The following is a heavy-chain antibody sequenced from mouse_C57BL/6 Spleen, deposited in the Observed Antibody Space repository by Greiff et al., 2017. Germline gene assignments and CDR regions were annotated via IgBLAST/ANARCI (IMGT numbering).Heavy chain of an antibody. J-gene: IGHJ4*01. D-gene: IGHD2-4*01. CDR2: ISSGSSTI. V-gene: IGHV5-17*01. CDR1: GFTFSDYG. CDR3: ARGWDYDYAMDY. Sequence: EVKVEESGGGLVKPGGSLKLSCAASGFTFSDYGMHWVRQAPEKGLEWVAYISSGSSTIYYADTVKGRFTISRDNAKNTLFLQMTSLRSEDTAMYYCARGWDYDYAMDYWGQGTSVTVSS.